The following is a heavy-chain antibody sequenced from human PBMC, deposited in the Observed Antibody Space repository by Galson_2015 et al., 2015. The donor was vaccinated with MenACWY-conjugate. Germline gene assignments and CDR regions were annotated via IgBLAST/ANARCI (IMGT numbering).Heavy chain of an antibody. D-gene: IGHD2/OR15-2a*01. V-gene: IGHV1-2*04. J-gene: IGHJ6*02. CDR3: AIGCKRTRAACFFSGHDV. CDR1: GYTFSDYY. CDR2: IDPRSGGA. Sequence: SVKVSCKASGYTFSDYYIHWVRQAPGQGLEWMGWIDPRSGGATSAQTFQGWDTMTRDTSTTTAYMDLSRPKSDDTAIYYCAIGCKRTRAACFFSGHDVCGQGTPVAVSS.